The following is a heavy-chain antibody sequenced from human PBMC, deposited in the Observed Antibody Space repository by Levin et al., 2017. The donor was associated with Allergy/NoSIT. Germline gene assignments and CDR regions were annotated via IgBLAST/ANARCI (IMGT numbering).Heavy chain of an antibody. CDR2: IRSKAYGGTT. V-gene: IGHV3-49*03. J-gene: IGHJ3*02. Sequence: GGSLRLSCTASGFTFGDYAMSWFRQAPGKGLEWVGFIRSKAYGGTTEYAASVKGRFTISRDDSKSIAYLQMNSLKTEDTAVYYCTRDSMRELHYDSSGYYDDAFDIWGQGTMVTVSS. CDR3: TRDSMRELHYDSSGYYDDAFDI. D-gene: IGHD3-22*01. CDR1: GFTFGDYA.